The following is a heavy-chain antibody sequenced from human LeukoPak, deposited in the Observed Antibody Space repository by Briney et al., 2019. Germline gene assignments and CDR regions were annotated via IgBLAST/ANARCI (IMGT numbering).Heavy chain of an antibody. CDR1: GGSINSHSYY. V-gene: IGHV4-39*01. CDR2: VYYDGTS. J-gene: IGHJ4*02. D-gene: IGHD5-24*01. Sequence: SETLSLTCTVSGGSINSHSYYWGWIRQPPGKGLEWIGSVYYDGTSYSNPSLKTRVGVFVDTSRDQFSLDLDFVTAADTALYYCVRHISTNTGYFDSCGQGTLVSVSS. CDR3: VRHISTNTGYFDS.